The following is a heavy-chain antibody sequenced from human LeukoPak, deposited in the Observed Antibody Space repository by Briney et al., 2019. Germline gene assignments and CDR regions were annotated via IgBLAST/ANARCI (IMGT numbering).Heavy chain of an antibody. V-gene: IGHV4-4*07. Sequence: SETLSLTCSVSGGSINNFYWTWIRQPAGKGLEWSGRIYANGDTNYNPSLKSRVTLSVDTSKNQFSLKLNSVTAADTALYFCAKESRVRGVSVRESHYHYYYGMDVWGRGTTVTVPS. D-gene: IGHD3-10*01. CDR1: GGSINNFY. CDR2: IYANGDT. CDR3: AKESRVRGVSVRESHYHYYYGMDV. J-gene: IGHJ6*02.